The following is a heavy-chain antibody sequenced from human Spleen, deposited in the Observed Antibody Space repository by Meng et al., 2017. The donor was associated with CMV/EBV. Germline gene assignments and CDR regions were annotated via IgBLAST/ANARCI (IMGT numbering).Heavy chain of an antibody. CDR3: ATAYDQLGY. CDR1: GYTFSDYK. Sequence: KISCRVSGYTFSDYKIHWVQQAIGKGLGWMGLGDPEDGETTYAEKFLGRITLTADTSTDTAYMELSSLRSEDSAVYYCATAYDQLGYWGQGTLVTVSS. CDR2: GDPEDGET. J-gene: IGHJ4*02. D-gene: IGHD1-1*01. V-gene: IGHV1-69-2*01.